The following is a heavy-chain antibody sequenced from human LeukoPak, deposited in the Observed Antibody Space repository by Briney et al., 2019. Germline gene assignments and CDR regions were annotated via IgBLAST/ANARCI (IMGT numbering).Heavy chain of an antibody. CDR1: GYTLTELS. CDR2: FDPEDGET. Sequence: ASVKVSCKVSGYTLTELSMHWVRQAPGKRLEWMGGFDPEDGETIYAQKFQGRVTMTEDTSTDTAYMELSSLRSEDTAVCYCATSRITIFGVVIALDYWGQGTLVTVSS. V-gene: IGHV1-24*01. CDR3: ATSRITIFGVVIALDY. D-gene: IGHD3-3*01. J-gene: IGHJ4*02.